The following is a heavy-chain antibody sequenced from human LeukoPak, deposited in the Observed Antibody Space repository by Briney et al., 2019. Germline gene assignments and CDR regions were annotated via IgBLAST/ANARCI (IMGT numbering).Heavy chain of an antibody. CDR2: INPSGGST. Sequence: PGGSLRLSCAASGFTFSSYAMHWVRQAPGQGLEWMGIINPSGGSTSYAQKFQGRVTMTRDTSTSTVYMELSSLRSEDTAVYYCARASQALLFDYWGQGTLVTVPS. V-gene: IGHV1-46*01. CDR3: ARASQALLFDY. CDR1: GFTFSSYA. J-gene: IGHJ4*02.